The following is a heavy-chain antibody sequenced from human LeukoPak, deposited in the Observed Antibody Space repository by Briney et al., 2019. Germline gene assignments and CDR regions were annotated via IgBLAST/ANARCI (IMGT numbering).Heavy chain of an antibody. J-gene: IGHJ4*02. D-gene: IGHD5-18*01. CDR3: ARDGYSYGYPDY. V-gene: IGHV1-2*02. Sequence: ASVKVSCKASGYTFTGYYMHWVRQAPGQGLEWMGWINPNSGGTNYAQKFQGRVTMTRDTSISTAYMELSRLRSDDTAVYCCARDGYSYGYPDYWGQGTLVTVSS. CDR1: GYTFTGYY. CDR2: INPNSGGT.